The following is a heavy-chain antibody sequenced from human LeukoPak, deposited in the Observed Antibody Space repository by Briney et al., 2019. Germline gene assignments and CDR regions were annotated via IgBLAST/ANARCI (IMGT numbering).Heavy chain of an antibody. CDR1: GGSISSGGYY. CDR3: ARSVTIFGASVV. V-gene: IGHV4-31*03. J-gene: IGHJ6*02. Sequence: SETLSLTCTVSGGSISSGGYYWSWIRQHPGKGMEWIGYIYYSGSTYYNPSLKSRVTISVDTSKNQFSLKLSSVTAADTAVYYCARSVTIFGASVVWGQGTTVTVSS. CDR2: IYYSGST. D-gene: IGHD3-3*01.